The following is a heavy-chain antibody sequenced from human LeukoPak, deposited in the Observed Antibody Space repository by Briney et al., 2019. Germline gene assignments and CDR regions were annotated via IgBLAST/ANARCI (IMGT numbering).Heavy chain of an antibody. J-gene: IGHJ4*02. V-gene: IGHV4-38-2*02. Sequence: SETLALTCTVSHYSISSNYYWGWIRQPPGKGVEWIGSIYHSGSTYYNPSLKSRVAISVDTSRNQFSLKLTSVTAADTAVYYCARSSGYMSYWGQGPLVTVSS. CDR2: IYHSGST. CDR1: HYSISSNYY. D-gene: IGHD3-22*01. CDR3: ARSSGYMSY.